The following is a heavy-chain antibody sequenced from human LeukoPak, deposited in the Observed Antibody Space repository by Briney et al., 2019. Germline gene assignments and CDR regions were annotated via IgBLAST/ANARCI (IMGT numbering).Heavy chain of an antibody. CDR3: TTNSSGWLGYFDY. D-gene: IGHD6-19*01. CDR1: GLTFSSYW. V-gene: IGHV3-74*01. J-gene: IGHJ4*02. CDR2: INSDGSST. Sequence: GGSLRLSCAASGLTFSSYWMHWVRQAPGKGLVWVSRINSDGSSTSYADSVKGRFTISRDNAKNTLYLQMNSLRAEDTAVYYCTTNSSGWLGYFDYWGQGTLVTVSS.